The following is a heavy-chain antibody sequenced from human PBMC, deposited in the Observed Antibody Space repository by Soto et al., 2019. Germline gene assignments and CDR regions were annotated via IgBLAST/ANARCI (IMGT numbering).Heavy chain of an antibody. CDR3: AHRVLRTVFGLVTTTATYFDF. CDR1: GFSLTTSGVG. CDR2: IYWDDDK. J-gene: IGHJ4*02. V-gene: IGHV2-5*02. D-gene: IGHD3-3*01. Sequence: QITLNESGPTQVKPRQTLTLTCTFSGFSLTTSGVGVGWIRQSPGKAPEWLALIYWDDDKRYSPSLKSRLTITKDSSKNQVHLRMADLDPADTATYYCAHRVLRTVFGLVTTTATYFDFWGQGTPVAVSS.